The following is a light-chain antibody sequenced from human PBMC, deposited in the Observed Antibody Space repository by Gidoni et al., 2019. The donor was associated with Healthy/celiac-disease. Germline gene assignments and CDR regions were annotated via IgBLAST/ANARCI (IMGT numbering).Light chain of an antibody. CDR1: SSDVGGYNY. J-gene: IGLJ2*01. V-gene: IGLV2-14*01. CDR3: SSYTSISTHVV. CDR2: DVS. Sequence: QSALTQPASVSGSPEQSITISCTGTSSDVGGYNYVSWYQQHPGKAPKLMIYDVSNRPSGVSNRFSGSKSGNTASLTISGLQAEDEADYYCSSYTSISTHVVFGGGTKLTVL.